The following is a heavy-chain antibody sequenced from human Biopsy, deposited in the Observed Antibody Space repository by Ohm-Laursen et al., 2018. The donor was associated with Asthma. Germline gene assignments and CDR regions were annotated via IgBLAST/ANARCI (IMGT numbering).Heavy chain of an antibody. V-gene: IGHV4-39*01. J-gene: IGHJ6*02. D-gene: IGHD6-13*01. Sequence: SDTLSLTCSLSSGSGGYMRSGNYYWGWIRQPPGKGLEWIGCIYYSGTTYYNPPLESRVTVSADTSKNQFSLKLTSVTAADTAVYYCVRGSSSWHHGPFHYYYGLDVWGQGTTATVS. CDR2: IYYSGTT. CDR3: VRGSSSWHHGPFHYYYGLDV. CDR1: SGSGGYMRSGNYY.